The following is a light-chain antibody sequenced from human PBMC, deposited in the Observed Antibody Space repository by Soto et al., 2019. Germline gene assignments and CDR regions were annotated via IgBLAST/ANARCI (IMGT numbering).Light chain of an antibody. Sequence: EIVMTQSPVTLSVSPGERATLSCRASQNISRSLAWYQQKPGQGPSLLIYGTSTRAGGVPARFSGSGSGTEFTLTISSLQPDDFATYYCQQYNSYSLTFGQGTKVDI. CDR1: QNISRS. J-gene: IGKJ1*01. V-gene: IGKV3-15*01. CDR3: QQYNSYSLT. CDR2: GTS.